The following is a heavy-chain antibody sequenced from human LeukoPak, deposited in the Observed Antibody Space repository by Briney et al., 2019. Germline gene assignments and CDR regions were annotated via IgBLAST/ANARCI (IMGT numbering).Heavy chain of an antibody. CDR3: AKRRRDNAPTIDY. CDR1: EFTLNIYW. Sequence: SGGSLRLSCAASEFTLNIYWMSWLRQAPGKGLEWVSSISSSGRSTYSADSAKGRFTISRDNSKNTLYLQMNSLRVEDTAVYYCAKRRRDNAPTIDYWGQGTLVTVSS. CDR2: ISSSGRST. D-gene: IGHD5-24*01. J-gene: IGHJ4*02. V-gene: IGHV3-23*01.